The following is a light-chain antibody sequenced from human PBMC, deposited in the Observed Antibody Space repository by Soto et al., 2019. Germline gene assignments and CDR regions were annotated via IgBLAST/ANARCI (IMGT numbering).Light chain of an antibody. CDR1: SGHSSYA. CDR2: LNSDGSH. J-gene: IGLJ1*01. CDR3: QTWGSVIRYV. V-gene: IGLV4-69*01. Sequence: QSVLTQSPSASASLGASVKLTCTLSSGHSSYAIAWHQQQPEKGPRYLMKLNSDGSHSKGDGIPDRFSGSRSGAERYLTISSLQSEYEADYYCQTWGSVIRYVFGTGTKLTVL.